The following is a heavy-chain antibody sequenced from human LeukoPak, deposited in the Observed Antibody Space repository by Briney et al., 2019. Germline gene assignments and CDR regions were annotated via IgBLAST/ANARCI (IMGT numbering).Heavy chain of an antibody. Sequence: SETLSLTCTVSGGSISSYYWSWIRQPPGKGLEWIGYIYYSGSTNYNPSLKSRVTISIDTSKNQFSLKLSSVTAADTAVYYCARLSIAALSSPDYWGQGTLVTVSS. CDR1: GGSISSYY. V-gene: IGHV4-59*01. J-gene: IGHJ4*02. D-gene: IGHD6-6*01. CDR2: IYYSGST. CDR3: ARLSIAALSSPDY.